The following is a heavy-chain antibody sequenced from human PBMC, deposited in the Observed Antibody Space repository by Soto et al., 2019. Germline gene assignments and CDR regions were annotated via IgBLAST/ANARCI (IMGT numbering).Heavy chain of an antibody. V-gene: IGHV5-51*01. Sequence: GESLKISCKGSGYSFTSYWIGWVRQMPGKGLEWMGIIYPGDSDTRYSPSFQGQVTISAHKSISTAYLQWSSLKASDTAMYYCARQWLRLEPYYYYGMDVWGQGTTVTVSS. CDR3: ARQWLRLEPYYYYGMDV. CDR2: IYPGDSDT. CDR1: GYSFTSYW. J-gene: IGHJ6*02. D-gene: IGHD5-12*01.